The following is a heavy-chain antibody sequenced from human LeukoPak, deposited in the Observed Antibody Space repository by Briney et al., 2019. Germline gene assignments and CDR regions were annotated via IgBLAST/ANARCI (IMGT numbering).Heavy chain of an antibody. CDR1: GFTFRTFW. Sequence: GGSLRLSCVASGFTFRTFWMTWVRQAPGQGLEGGANIRGGGSRKYYVDSVKGRFTLSRDNAKNSLYLQMTNLRAEDTSVYYCARDYNYYTSDRYYDAFDIWGQGTMVTVSS. V-gene: IGHV3-7*01. J-gene: IGHJ3*02. CDR3: ARDYNYYTSDRYYDAFDI. CDR2: IRGGGSRK. D-gene: IGHD3-22*01.